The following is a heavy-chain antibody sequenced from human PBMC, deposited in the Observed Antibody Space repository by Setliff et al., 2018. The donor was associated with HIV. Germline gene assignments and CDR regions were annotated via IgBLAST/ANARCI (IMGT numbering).Heavy chain of an antibody. CDR2: IYSGGST. V-gene: IGHV3-66*02. J-gene: IGHJ4*02. D-gene: IGHD6-13*01. CDR1: GFTVSSNY. Sequence: LSCAASGFTVSSNYMSWVRQAPGKGLEWVSVIYSGGSTYYADSVKGRFTISRDNSRNTVYLQMNSLRAEDTAVYYCARSRAAGFDYWGQGTLVTVSS. CDR3: ARSRAAGFDY.